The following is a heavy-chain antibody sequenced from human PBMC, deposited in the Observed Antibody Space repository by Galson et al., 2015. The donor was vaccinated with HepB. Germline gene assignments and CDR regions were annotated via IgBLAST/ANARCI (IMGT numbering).Heavy chain of an antibody. Sequence: SLRLSCAASGFTFSSYSMNWVRQAPGKGLEWVSSISSSSSYIYYADSVKGRFTISRDNAKNSLYLQMNSLRAEDTAVYYCARGGGTWIQLSPYYFDYWGQGTLVTVSS. V-gene: IGHV3-21*01. CDR3: ARGGGTWIQLSPYYFDY. CDR1: GFTFSSYS. CDR2: ISSSSSYI. D-gene: IGHD5-18*01. J-gene: IGHJ4*02.